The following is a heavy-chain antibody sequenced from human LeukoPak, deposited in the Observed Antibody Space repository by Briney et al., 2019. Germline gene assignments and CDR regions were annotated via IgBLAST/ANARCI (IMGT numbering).Heavy chain of an antibody. CDR3: ATDMSPTTVTTTPGGYFQH. CDR1: GYTLTELS. J-gene: IGHJ1*01. D-gene: IGHD4-17*01. V-gene: IGHV1-24*01. CDR2: FDPEDGET. Sequence: GASVKVSCKVSGYTLTELSMHWVRQAPGKGLEWMGGFDPEDGETIYAQKFQGRVTMTEDTSTDTAYMELSSLRSEDTAVYYCATDMSPTTVTTTPGGYFQHWGQGTLVTVSS.